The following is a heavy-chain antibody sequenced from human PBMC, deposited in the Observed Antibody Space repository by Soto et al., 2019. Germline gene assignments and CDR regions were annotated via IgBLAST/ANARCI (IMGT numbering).Heavy chain of an antibody. V-gene: IGHV4-4*07. Sequence: SETRSLTCPVSGASITNFYWSWIRQSASRGLEWIGRIYTRGSTDYNPSLESRVAMSIDTSKHQVSLTLTSVTAADTAVYYCAKGGAYYFDSWGQGILV. D-gene: IGHD3-16*01. CDR3: AKGGAYYFDS. J-gene: IGHJ4*02. CDR2: IYTRGST. CDR1: GASITNFY.